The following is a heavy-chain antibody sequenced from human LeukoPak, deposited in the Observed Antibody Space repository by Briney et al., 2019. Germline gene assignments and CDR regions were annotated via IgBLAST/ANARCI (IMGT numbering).Heavy chain of an antibody. V-gene: IGHV1-46*01. CDR2: INPSGGST. CDR1: GYTFTSYY. J-gene: IGHJ5*02. CDR3: ARDRGKYYDILTGYYIGNNWFDP. Sequence: ASVKASCKASGYTFTSYYMHWVRQAPGQGLEWMGIINPSGGSTSYAQKFQGRVTMTRDTSTSTVYMELSSLRSEDTAVYYCARDRGKYYDILTGYYIGNNWFDPWGQGTLVTVSS. D-gene: IGHD3-9*01.